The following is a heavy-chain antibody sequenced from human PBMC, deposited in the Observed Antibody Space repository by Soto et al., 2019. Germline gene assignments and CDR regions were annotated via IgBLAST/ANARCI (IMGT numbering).Heavy chain of an antibody. V-gene: IGHV3-7*01. J-gene: IGHJ4*02. D-gene: IGHD3-16*01. CDR1: GFSFSSYW. CDR3: VRDVALDYVH. CDR2: IKQDESEK. Sequence: EVQLVESGGGLVQPGGSLRISCTVSGFSFSSYWMSWVRQAPGKGLEWVASIKQDESEKYYVDSVKGRFTISTDNVDDSLFLHMNSLSADDTAVYFCVRDVALDYVHWGPGNLVTVSS.